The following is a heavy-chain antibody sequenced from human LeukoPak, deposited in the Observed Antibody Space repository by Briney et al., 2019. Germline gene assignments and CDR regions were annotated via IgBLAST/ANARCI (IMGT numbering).Heavy chain of an antibody. CDR3: ARDTYGSGALWFDP. CDR1: GFTFSSYS. J-gene: IGHJ5*02. D-gene: IGHD3-10*01. CDR2: ISSSSSYI. Sequence: PGGSLRLSCAASGFTFSSYSMNWVRQAPGKGLEWVSSISSSSSYIYYADSVKGRFTISRDNAKNSLYLQMNSLRAEDTAVYYCARDTYGSGALWFDPWGQGTLVTVSS. V-gene: IGHV3-21*01.